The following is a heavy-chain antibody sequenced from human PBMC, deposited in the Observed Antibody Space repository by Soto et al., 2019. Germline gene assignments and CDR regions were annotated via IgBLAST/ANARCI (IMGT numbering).Heavy chain of an antibody. CDR2: IYYSGTT. Sequence: QVQLQESGPGLVKPSQTLSLTCTVSGGSLTSADYYWSWIRQHPGKGLEGVGYIYYSGTTTYSPSCNSRVTISLDTSNSQFFLNLSAVTAAETALYYCARGDYSRLDFVYWGQGTVVTVSS. V-gene: IGHV4-31*03. CDR3: ARGDYSRLDFVY. CDR1: GGSLTSADYY. D-gene: IGHD4-4*01. J-gene: IGHJ4*02.